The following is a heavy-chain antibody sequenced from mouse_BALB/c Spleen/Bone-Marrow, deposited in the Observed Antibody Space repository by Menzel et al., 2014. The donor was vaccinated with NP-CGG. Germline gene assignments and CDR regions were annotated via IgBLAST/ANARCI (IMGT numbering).Heavy chain of an antibody. V-gene: IGHV14-4*02. CDR2: FIHENGDT. J-gene: IGHJ2*01. CDR3: KSSTLLTADY. CDR1: GFNIKHYY. D-gene: IGHD2-13*01. Sequence: EVQLQQSGVELVRSGASVKLSCSASGFNIKHYYFHWVKKRPEKGLGWIGWFIHENGDTDYTQKFRGRATMTADTSSNTAFLQLSSLTSEDTAVDYCKSSTLLTADYWGQSATLTVSS.